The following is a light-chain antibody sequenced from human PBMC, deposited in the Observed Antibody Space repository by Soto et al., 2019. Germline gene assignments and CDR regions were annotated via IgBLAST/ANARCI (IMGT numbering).Light chain of an antibody. J-gene: IGKJ5*01. CDR2: GAS. CDR3: QQYGSSPT. V-gene: IGKV3-20*01. Sequence: IILTQSPGTLSLSPGDRATLYCRASQSVKNNYLVWYQQKVGQAPRLLMSGASSRATGVPDRFSGSGSGTDFTLTISRVEPEDFAVYYCQQYGSSPTFGQGTRLEIK. CDR1: QSVKNNY.